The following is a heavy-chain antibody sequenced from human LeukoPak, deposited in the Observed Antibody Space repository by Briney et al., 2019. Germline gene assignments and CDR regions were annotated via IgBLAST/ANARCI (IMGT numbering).Heavy chain of an antibody. V-gene: IGHV3-53*01. CDR1: GFTVSSNY. D-gene: IGHD5-18*01. CDR2: IYSGGSI. J-gene: IGHJ4*02. CDR3: ASGKETSMAQGY. Sequence: GGSLRLSCAVTGFTVSSNYMTWVRQAPGKGLEWVSVIYSGGSIYYADSVKGRFTISRDISKNTVDLQLNSLRAEDTAVYYCASGKETSMAQGYWGQGTLVTVSS.